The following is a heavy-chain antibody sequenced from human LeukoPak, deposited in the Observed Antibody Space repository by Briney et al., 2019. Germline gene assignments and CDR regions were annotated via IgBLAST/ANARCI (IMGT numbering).Heavy chain of an antibody. CDR3: ARDISYDFWSGLYFAY. J-gene: IGHJ4*02. V-gene: IGHV4-4*07. CDR2: IYTSGST. Sequence: SETLSLTCTVSGGSISSYYWSWIRQPAGKGLEWIGRIYTSGSTNYNPSLKSRVTMSVDTSKNQFSLKLSSVTAADTAVYYCARDISYDFWSGLYFAYWGQGTLVTVSS. CDR1: GGSISSYY. D-gene: IGHD3-3*01.